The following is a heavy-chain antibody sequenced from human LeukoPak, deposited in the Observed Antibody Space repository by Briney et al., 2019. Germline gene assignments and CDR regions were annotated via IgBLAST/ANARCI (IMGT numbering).Heavy chain of an antibody. CDR2: IFYSGST. V-gene: IGHV4-30-4*01. Sequence: PSETLSLTCTVSGGSISSADYYWSWIRRPPGKGLEWIAYIFYSGSTYYNPSLKSRVTISVDTSKNQFSLKLSSVTAADTAVYYCARVRRWSQIKFDYWGQGTLVTVSS. D-gene: IGHD1-26*01. J-gene: IGHJ4*02. CDR3: ARVRRWSQIKFDY. CDR1: GGSISSADYY.